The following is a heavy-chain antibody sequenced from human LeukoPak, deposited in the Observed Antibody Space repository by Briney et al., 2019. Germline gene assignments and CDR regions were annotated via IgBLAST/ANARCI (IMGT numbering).Heavy chain of an antibody. CDR3: ANNILTGYYISDY. CDR1: GFTFSSYA. J-gene: IGHJ4*02. V-gene: IGHV3-23*01. D-gene: IGHD3-9*01. CDR2: ISGSGGST. Sequence: GGSLRLSCAASGFTFSSYAMSWVRQAPGKGLEWVSAISGSGGSTYYADSVKGRFTISRDNSKNTLYLQMNSLRAEDAAVYYCANNILTGYYISDYWGQGTQVTGSS.